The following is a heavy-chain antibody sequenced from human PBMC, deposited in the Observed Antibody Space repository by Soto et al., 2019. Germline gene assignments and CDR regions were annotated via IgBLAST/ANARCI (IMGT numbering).Heavy chain of an antibody. J-gene: IGHJ4*02. D-gene: IGHD3-10*01. CDR1: GGSVSSGSYY. CDR3: ARESVWFGESFGY. Sequence: RSLTCTVSGGSVSSGSYYWSWIRQPPGKGLEWIGYIYYSGSTNYNPSLKSRVTISVDTSKNQFSLKLNSVTAADTAVYYCARESVWFGESFGYWGQGTLVTVSS. CDR2: IYYSGST. V-gene: IGHV4-61*01.